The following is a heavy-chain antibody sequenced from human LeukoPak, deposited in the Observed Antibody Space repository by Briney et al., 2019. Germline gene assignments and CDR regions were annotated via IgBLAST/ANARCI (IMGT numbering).Heavy chain of an antibody. V-gene: IGHV3-30*18. CDR1: GFTFSSYG. CDR2: ISYDGSNK. J-gene: IGHJ6*04. Sequence: PGGSLRLSCAASGFTFSSYGMHWVRQAPGKGLEWVAVISYDGSNKYYADSVKGRFTISRDKSRNTLYLQMNSLRAEDTAVYYCAKGSQGSFYYYYGMDVWGKGTTVTVSS. D-gene: IGHD3-10*01. CDR3: AKGSQGSFYYYYGMDV.